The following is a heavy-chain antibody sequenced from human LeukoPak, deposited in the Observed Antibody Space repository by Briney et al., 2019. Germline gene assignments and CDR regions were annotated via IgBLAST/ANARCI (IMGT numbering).Heavy chain of an antibody. J-gene: IGHJ4*02. CDR3: ARALNVLLWFGELDY. D-gene: IGHD3-10*01. Sequence: SETLSLTCTVSADSISSSGHYWTWIRQHPGKGPETIGFIHFSGSTNHNPSLKSRVTISVDTSKNQFFLRLTSVTTADTAVYYCARALNVLLWFGELDYWGRGALVTVSS. V-gene: IGHV4-31*03. CDR2: IHFSGST. CDR1: ADSISSSGHY.